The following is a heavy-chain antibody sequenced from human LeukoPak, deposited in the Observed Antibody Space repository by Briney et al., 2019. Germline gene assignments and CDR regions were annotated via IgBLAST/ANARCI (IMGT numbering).Heavy chain of an antibody. Sequence: GGSLRLSCEVSGFIFTNHAMSWVRQAPGEGLEWVSSITGNGKNTYYADSLKGRFIISRDNSKNMVFLQMNSLRAEDTAVYYCARSSIAARPADYWGQGTLVTVSS. D-gene: IGHD6-6*01. CDR3: ARSSIAARPADY. CDR1: GFIFTNHA. J-gene: IGHJ4*02. CDR2: ITGNGKNT. V-gene: IGHV3-23*01.